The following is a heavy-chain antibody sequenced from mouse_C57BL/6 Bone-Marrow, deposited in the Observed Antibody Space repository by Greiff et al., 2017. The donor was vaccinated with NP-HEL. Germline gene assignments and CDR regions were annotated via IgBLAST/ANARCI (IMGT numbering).Heavy chain of an antibody. CDR3: ARDYDRFDY. Sequence: QVQLQQSGAELVMPGASVKLSCKASGYTFTSYWMHWVKQRPGQGLEWIGEIDPSDSYTNYNQKFKGKSTLTVDKSSSTAYMQLSSLTSEDSAVYYCARDYDRFDYWGQGTTLTVSS. D-gene: IGHD2-4*01. V-gene: IGHV1-69*01. CDR2: IDPSDSYT. J-gene: IGHJ2*01. CDR1: GYTFTSYW.